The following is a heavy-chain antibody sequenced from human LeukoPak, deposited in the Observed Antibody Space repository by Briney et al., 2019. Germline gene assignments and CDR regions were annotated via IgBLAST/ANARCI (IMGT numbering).Heavy chain of an antibody. CDR3: ARGSMIFVLDAEYFQH. V-gene: IGHV3-21*01. J-gene: IGHJ1*01. Sequence: PGGSLRLSCAASGFTFSSYWMSWVRQAPGKGLEWVSSISSSSGYIYYADSVKGRFTISRDNAKNSLYLQMNSLRAEDTAVYYCARGSMIFVLDAEYFQHWGQGTLVTVSS. CDR2: ISSSSGYI. D-gene: IGHD3-22*01. CDR1: GFTFSSYW.